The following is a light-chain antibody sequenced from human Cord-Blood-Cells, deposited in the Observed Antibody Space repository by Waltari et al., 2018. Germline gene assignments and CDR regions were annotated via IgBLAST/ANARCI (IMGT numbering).Light chain of an antibody. Sequence: QSALTQPASVSGSPGQSITISCTGTSSDVGSFNLVPWYQQHPGKAPKLMIYAGSKRPSGVSTRFSGSKSGNTASLTIAGLQADDEADYYCCSYAGSSTVVFGGGTKLTVL. CDR3: CSYAGSSTVV. CDR2: AGS. J-gene: IGLJ2*01. CDR1: SSDVGSFNL. V-gene: IGLV2-23*01.